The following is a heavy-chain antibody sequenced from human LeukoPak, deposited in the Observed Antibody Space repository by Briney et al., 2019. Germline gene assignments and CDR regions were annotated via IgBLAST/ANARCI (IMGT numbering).Heavy chain of an antibody. J-gene: IGHJ4*02. CDR3: AKGPYDSSGYYFDY. D-gene: IGHD3-22*01. Sequence: PGGSLRLSCAASGFTFSSYGMHWVRQAPGKGLEWVAFIRYDGSNKYYADSVKGRFTISRDNSKNTLYLQMNSLRAEDTAVYYCAKGPYDSSGYYFDYWGQGTPVTVSS. V-gene: IGHV3-30*02. CDR1: GFTFSSYG. CDR2: IRYDGSNK.